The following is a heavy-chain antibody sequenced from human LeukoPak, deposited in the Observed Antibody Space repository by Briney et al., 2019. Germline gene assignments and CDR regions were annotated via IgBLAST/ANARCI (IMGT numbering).Heavy chain of an antibody. CDR1: GGSISSSRYC. CDR2: IYYSGST. V-gene: IGHV4-39*01. J-gene: IGHJ4*02. Sequence: SETLSLTCNVSGGSISSSRYCWGWIRQPPGKGLEWIGNIYYSGSTYYNPSLKSPVNISVDSSKNQFSLNLTSVTAADTAVYYCASLTGYFGHWRIDHWGQGTLVTVSS. CDR3: ASLTGYFGHWRIDH. D-gene: IGHD2/OR15-2a*01.